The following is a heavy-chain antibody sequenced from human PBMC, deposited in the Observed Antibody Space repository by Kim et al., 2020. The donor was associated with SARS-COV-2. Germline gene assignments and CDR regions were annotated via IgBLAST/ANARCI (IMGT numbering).Heavy chain of an antibody. Sequence: GGSLRLSCAASGFTFSSYSMNWVRQAPGKGLEWVSYISSSSSTIYYADSVKGRFTISRDNAKNSLYLQMNSLRDEDTAVYYCARDGGPGFGELLRPFDYWGQGTLVTVSS. CDR3: ARDGGPGFGELLRPFDY. CDR2: ISSSSSTI. V-gene: IGHV3-48*02. CDR1: GFTFSSYS. D-gene: IGHD3-10*01. J-gene: IGHJ4*02.